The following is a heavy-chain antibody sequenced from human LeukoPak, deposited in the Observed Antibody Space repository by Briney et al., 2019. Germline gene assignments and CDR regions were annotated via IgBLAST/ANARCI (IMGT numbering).Heavy chain of an antibody. V-gene: IGHV3-30*04. J-gene: IGHJ4*02. Sequence: GRSLRLSCAASGFTFSSYAMHWVRQAPGKGLEWVAVISYDGSNKYYADSVKGRFTISRDNSKNTLYLQINSLRAEDTAVYYWVRGIRYFDWLPRVLEYWGQGTLVTGFS. CDR1: GFTFSSYA. CDR3: VRGIRYFDWLPRVLEY. D-gene: IGHD3-9*01. CDR2: ISYDGSNK.